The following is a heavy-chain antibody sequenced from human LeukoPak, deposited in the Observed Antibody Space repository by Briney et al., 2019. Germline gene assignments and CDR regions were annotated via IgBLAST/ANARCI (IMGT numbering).Heavy chain of an antibody. Sequence: ASVKVSCKVSGYTLTELSMHWVRQAPGKGLEWMGDFDPEDGETIYAQKFQGRVTMTEDTSTDTAYMELSSLRSEDTAVYYCATGVTAADLFDYWGQGTLVTVSS. J-gene: IGHJ4*02. CDR1: GYTLTELS. CDR3: ATGVTAADLFDY. V-gene: IGHV1-24*01. D-gene: IGHD2-15*01. CDR2: FDPEDGET.